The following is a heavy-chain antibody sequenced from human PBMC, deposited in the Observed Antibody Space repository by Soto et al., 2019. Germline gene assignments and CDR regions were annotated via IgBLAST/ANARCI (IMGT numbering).Heavy chain of an antibody. CDR2: IYYSGSA. CDR3: AGIYSGSPGGTLRY. Sequence: QVQLQESGPGLVKPSQTLSLTCTVSGGSISSGGYYWSWIRQHPGKGLEWIGYIYYSGSAYYNPSLKSRVNRSVHTSKNQFSLQLSSVTAAATAVYYCAGIYSGSPGGTLRYWGQGTLVTVSS. V-gene: IGHV4-31*03. J-gene: IGHJ4*02. CDR1: GGSISSGGYY. D-gene: IGHD1-26*01.